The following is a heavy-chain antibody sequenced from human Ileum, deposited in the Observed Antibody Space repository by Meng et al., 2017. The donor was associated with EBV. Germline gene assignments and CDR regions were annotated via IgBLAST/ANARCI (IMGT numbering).Heavy chain of an antibody. CDR2: ISTNTGNP. CDR3: ARSWGGGSSKE. CDR1: GYTFTNYS. D-gene: IGHD2-15*01. Sequence: HVQMVQCGSELKDPGASVKFSCKASGYTFTNYSLNWVRQAPGQGLEWMGWISTNTGNPTYAPGFTGRFVFSLDTSVSTAYLQISSLKAEDTAVYYCARSWGGGSSKEWGQGTLVTGSS. J-gene: IGHJ4*02. V-gene: IGHV7-4-1*02.